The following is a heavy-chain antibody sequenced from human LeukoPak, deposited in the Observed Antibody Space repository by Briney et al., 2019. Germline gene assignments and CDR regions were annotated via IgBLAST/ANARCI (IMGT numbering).Heavy chain of an antibody. Sequence: GGSLRLSCAASGFTFSAFGMNWVRQAPGKGLEWVSTITKSGDSTYYVDSVKGRFTISRDDSKNTLYLQMNSLRAEDTAKYYCTKDYCGKFCSAVWGQGTTVTVSS. D-gene: IGHD3-9*01. CDR2: ITKSGDST. J-gene: IGHJ6*02. V-gene: IGHV3-23*01. CDR3: TKDYCGKFCSAV. CDR1: GFTFSAFG.